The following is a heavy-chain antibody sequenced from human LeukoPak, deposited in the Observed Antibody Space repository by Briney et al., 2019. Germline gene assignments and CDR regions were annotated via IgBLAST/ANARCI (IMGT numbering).Heavy chain of an antibody. CDR2: TRNKANSYTT. D-gene: IGHD1-20*01. CDR3: ARDGGITGTTVYFDY. CDR1: GFTVSSNY. J-gene: IGHJ4*02. V-gene: IGHV3-72*01. Sequence: GGSLRLSCAASGFTVSSNYMSWVRQAPGKGLEWVGRTRNKANSYTTEYAASVKGRFTISRDDSKNSLYLQMNSLKTEDTAVYYCARDGGITGTTVYFDYWGQGTLVTVSS.